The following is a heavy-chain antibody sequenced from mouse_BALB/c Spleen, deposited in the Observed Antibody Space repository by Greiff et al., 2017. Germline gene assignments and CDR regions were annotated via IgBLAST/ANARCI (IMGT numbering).Heavy chain of an antibody. CDR3: ARAGTDWYFDV. V-gene: IGHV1-14*01. CDR2: INPYNDGT. CDR1: GYTFTSYV. J-gene: IGHJ1*01. Sequence: EVPLQQSGPELVKPGASVKMSCKASGYTFTSYVMHWVKQKPGQGLEWIGYINPYNDGTKYNEKFKGKATLTSDKSSSTAYMELSSLTSEDSAVYYCARAGTDWYFDVWGAGTTGTVSS. D-gene: IGHD3-3*01.